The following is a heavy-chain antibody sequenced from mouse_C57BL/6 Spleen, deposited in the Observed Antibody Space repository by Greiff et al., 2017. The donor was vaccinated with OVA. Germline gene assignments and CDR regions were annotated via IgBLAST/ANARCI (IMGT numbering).Heavy chain of an antibody. CDR1: GFSLTSYG. V-gene: IGHV2-5*01. J-gene: IGHJ2*01. Sequence: VQLQQSGPGLVQPSQSLSITCTVSGFSLTSYGVHWVRQSPGKGLEWLGVIWRGGSTDYNAAFMSRLSITKDNSKSQVFFKMNRLQADDTAIYYCAKEGYYGSRYYFDYWGQGTTLTVSS. CDR3: AKEGYYGSRYYFDY. CDR2: IWRGGST. D-gene: IGHD1-1*01.